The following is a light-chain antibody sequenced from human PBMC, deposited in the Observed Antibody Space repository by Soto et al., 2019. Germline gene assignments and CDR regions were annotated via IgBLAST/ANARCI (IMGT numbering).Light chain of an antibody. J-gene: IGKJ3*01. V-gene: IGKV3-20*01. CDR3: QQYGSAPFT. CDR1: QSVSSSF. CDR2: GIS. Sequence: VLTQSPGTLSLSPGERATLSCRASQSVSSSFLAWYQQRPGQAPRLLIHGISTRATGIPDRFSGSGSGTEFTLTINRLQPEDFALYFWQQYGSAPFTFGPGTKLEIK.